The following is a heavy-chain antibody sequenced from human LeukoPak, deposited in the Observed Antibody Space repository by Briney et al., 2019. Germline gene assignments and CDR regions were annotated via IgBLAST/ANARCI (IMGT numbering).Heavy chain of an antibody. D-gene: IGHD5-18*01. CDR3: AKVHMGYSYGYYFDY. J-gene: IGHJ4*02. Sequence: PGGSLRLSCAASGFTVSRNYMSWVRQAPGKGLEWVSVIYSGGRTYYADSVKGRFTISRDNSKNTLYLQMNSLRAEDTAVYYCAKVHMGYSYGYYFDYWGQGTLVTVSS. V-gene: IGHV3-53*01. CDR1: GFTVSRNY. CDR2: IYSGGRT.